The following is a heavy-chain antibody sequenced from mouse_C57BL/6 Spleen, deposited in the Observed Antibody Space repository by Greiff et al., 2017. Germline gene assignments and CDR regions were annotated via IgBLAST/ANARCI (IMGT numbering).Heavy chain of an antibody. CDR3: TTGYGSSYIAMDY. Sequence: QVQLQQSGAELVRPGASVTLSCKASGYTFTDYEMHWVKQTPVHGLEWIGAIDPETGGTAYNQKFKGKAILAADKSSSTAYMELRSLTSEDSAVYYCTTGYGSSYIAMDYWGQGTSVTVSS. V-gene: IGHV1-15*01. J-gene: IGHJ4*01. CDR2: IDPETGGT. CDR1: GYTFTDYE. D-gene: IGHD1-1*01.